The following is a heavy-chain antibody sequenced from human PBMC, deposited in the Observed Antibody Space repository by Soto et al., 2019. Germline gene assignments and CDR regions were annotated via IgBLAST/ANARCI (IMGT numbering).Heavy chain of an antibody. J-gene: IGHJ4*02. CDR1: GYTFTSYG. Sequence: QVQLVQSGAEVKKPGASVKVSCKASGYTFTSYGISWVRQAPGQGLEWMGWISAYNGNTNYAQKLQGRVTMTTDTSPSTAYMELRSLRSDDTAVYYCARVSESGYSYDHFDYWGQGTLVTVSS. V-gene: IGHV1-18*01. D-gene: IGHD5-18*01. CDR2: ISAYNGNT. CDR3: ARVSESGYSYDHFDY.